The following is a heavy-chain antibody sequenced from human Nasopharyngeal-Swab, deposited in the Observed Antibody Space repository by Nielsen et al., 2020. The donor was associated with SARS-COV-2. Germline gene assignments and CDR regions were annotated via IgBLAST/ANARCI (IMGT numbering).Heavy chain of an antibody. CDR3: ALGATNYYYYGMDV. CDR2: IWYDGSNK. V-gene: IGHV3-33*01. D-gene: IGHD1-26*01. J-gene: IGHJ6*02. Sequence: WIRQPPGKGLEWVAVIWYDGSNKYYADSVKGRFTISRDNSKNTLYLQMNSLRAEDTAVYYCALGATNYYYYGMDVWGQGTTVTVSS.